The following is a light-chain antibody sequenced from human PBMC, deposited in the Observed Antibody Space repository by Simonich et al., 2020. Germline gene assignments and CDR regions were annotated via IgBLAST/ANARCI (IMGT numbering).Light chain of an antibody. V-gene: IGKV4-1*01. CDR1: QSVLYRTNNKTY. Sequence: DIVMTQSPDSLAVSLVERATLNCKSSQSVLYRTNNKTYLAWYQQKPGQPPKLLIYWASTRESGVPDRFSGSGSGTDFTLTISSRQAEDVAVYYCQQYYSTPPTFGQGTKVEIK. J-gene: IGKJ1*01. CDR2: WAS. CDR3: QQYYSTPPT.